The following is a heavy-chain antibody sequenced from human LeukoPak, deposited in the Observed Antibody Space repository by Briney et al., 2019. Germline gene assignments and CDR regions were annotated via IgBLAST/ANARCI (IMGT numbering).Heavy chain of an antibody. CDR3: ARVVAYGAFDI. J-gene: IGHJ3*02. V-gene: IGHV3-13*01. CDR1: GFTFDDYA. D-gene: IGHD2-8*02. CDR2: IGTAGDT. Sequence: PGGSLRLSCAASGFTFDDYAMHWVRQATGKGLEWVSAIGTAGDTYYPGSVKGRFTISRENAKNSLYLQMNSLRAGDTAVYYCARVVAYGAFDIWGQGTMVTVSS.